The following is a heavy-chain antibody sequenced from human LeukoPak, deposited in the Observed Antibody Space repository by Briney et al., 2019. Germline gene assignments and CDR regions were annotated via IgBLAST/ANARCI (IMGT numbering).Heavy chain of an antibody. CDR3: ARGGFAGPYAEFLSSGWFDY. D-gene: IGHD6-19*01. J-gene: IGHJ4*02. CDR2: IYYSGST. CDR1: GGSISSYY. Sequence: SETLSLTCTVSGGSISSYYWSWIRQPPGKGLEWIGYIYYSGSTNYNPSLKSRVTISVDTSKNQFSLKLSSVTAADTAVYYCARGGFAGPYAEFLSSGWFDYWGQGTLVTVSS. V-gene: IGHV4-59*01.